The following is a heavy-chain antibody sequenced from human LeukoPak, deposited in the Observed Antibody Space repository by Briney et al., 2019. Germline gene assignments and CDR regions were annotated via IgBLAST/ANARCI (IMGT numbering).Heavy chain of an antibody. CDR3: AKGYDILTGYYITSFDY. V-gene: IGHV3-9*01. CDR2: ISWNSGSI. CDR1: GFTFDGYA. Sequence: GGSLRLSCAASGFTFDGYAMHWVRQAPGKGLEWVSGISWNSGSIGYADSVKGRFTISRDNAKNSLYLQMNSLRAEDTALYYCAKGYDILTGYYITSFDYWGQGTLVTVSS. D-gene: IGHD3-9*01. J-gene: IGHJ4*02.